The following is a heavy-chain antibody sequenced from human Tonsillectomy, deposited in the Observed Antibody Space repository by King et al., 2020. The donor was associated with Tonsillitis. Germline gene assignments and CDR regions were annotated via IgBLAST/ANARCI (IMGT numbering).Heavy chain of an antibody. D-gene: IGHD3-9*01. Sequence: QLVQSGAEVKKPGASVKVSCKVSGYTLTELSMHWVRQAPGKGLEWMGGFDPEDDETIYAQKFQGRITMTEDTSTDTAYMDLSSLRSEDTAMYYCATLTYYDILTGSHRDSWGQGTLVTVSS. V-gene: IGHV1-24*01. CDR1: GYTLTELS. CDR2: FDPEDDET. J-gene: IGHJ4*02. CDR3: ATLTYYDILTGSHRDS.